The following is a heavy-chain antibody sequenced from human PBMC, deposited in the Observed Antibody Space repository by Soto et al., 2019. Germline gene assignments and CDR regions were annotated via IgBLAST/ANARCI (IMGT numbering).Heavy chain of an antibody. V-gene: IGHV3-23*01. Sequence: EVQLLESGGGLVQPGGSLRLSCAASGFTFGSCAVSWLRQAPGKGLEWVSAIGCDGRSPNYADSVKGRFTISRDNSKRTLDLQMDSLRVEDTAVYYCAKERTSKSGKFFSDSFDMWGQGTMVTVPS. CDR3: AKERTSKSGKFFSDSFDM. D-gene: IGHD1-26*01. J-gene: IGHJ3*02. CDR1: GFTFGSCA. CDR2: IGCDGRSP.